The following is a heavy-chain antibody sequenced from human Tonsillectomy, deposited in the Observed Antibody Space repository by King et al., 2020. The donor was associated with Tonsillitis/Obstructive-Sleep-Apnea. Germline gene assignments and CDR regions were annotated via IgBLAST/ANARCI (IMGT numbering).Heavy chain of an antibody. V-gene: IGHV1-46*01. J-gene: IGHJ3*02. CDR1: GYTFTSYY. CDR3: VSRYCSGGSCYSSAFDI. D-gene: IGHD2-15*01. CDR2: INPSGGST. Sequence: VQLVESGAEVKKPGASVKVSCKASGYTFTSYYMHWVRQAPGQGLEWMGIINPSGGSTSYAQKFQGRVTMTRDTSTSTVYMELSSLGSEDTAVYYCVSRYCSGGSCYSSAFDIWGQGTMVTVSS.